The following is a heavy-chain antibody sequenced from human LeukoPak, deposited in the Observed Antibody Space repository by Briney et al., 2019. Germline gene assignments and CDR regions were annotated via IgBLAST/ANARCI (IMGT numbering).Heavy chain of an antibody. CDR2: IYYSGST. V-gene: IGHV4-31*03. D-gene: IGHD3-22*01. CDR3: ARQTFSSGYRIFDY. CDR1: GGSISSGGYY. J-gene: IGHJ4*02. Sequence: SETLSLTCTVSGGSISSGGYYWSWIRQHPGKGLEWIGYIYYSGSTYYNPSLKSRVTISVDTSKNQFSLKLSSVTAADTAVYYCARQTFSSGYRIFDYWGQGTLVAVSS.